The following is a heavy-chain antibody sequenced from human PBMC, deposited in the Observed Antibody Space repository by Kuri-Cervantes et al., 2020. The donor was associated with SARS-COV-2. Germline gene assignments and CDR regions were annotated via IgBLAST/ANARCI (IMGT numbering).Heavy chain of an antibody. CDR2: INPDGSYT. CDR3: AKDRRSWFTMIVVEAGGYFDL. J-gene: IGHJ2*01. D-gene: IGHD3-22*01. V-gene: IGHV3-74*01. CDR1: GFTFSGHW. Sequence: GGSLRLSCAASGFTFSGHWIHWVRQAPGEGLVWVSRINPDGSYTNNADSVKGRFTLSRDNAKNMLFLQMNSLRAEDTAVYYCAKDRRSWFTMIVVEAGGYFDLWGRGTLVTVSS.